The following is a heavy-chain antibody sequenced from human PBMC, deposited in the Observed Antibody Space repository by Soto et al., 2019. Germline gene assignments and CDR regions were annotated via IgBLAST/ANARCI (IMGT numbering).Heavy chain of an antibody. CDR2: IWYDGSNK. V-gene: IGHV3-33*01. CDR1: GFTFSSYG. D-gene: IGHD3-9*01. CDR3: ARDKGSTIFGSRGMDV. J-gene: IGHJ6*02. Sequence: GGSLRLSCAASGFTFSSYGMHWVRQAPGKGLEWVAVIWYDGSNKYYADSVKGRFTISRDNSKNTLYLQMNSLRAEDTAVYYCARDKGSTIFGSRGMDVWGQGTTVTVSS.